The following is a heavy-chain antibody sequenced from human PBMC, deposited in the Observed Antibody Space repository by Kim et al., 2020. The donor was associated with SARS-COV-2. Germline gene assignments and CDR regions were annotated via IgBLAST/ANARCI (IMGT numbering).Heavy chain of an antibody. Sequence: SETLSLTCTVSGGSISSGGYYWSWIRQHPGKGLEWIGYIYYSGSTYYNPSLKSRVTISVDTSKNQFSLKLSSVTAADTAVYYCARDCATVRTNYYYYGMDVWGQGTTVTVSS. CDR1: GGSISSGGYY. CDR2: IYYSGST. D-gene: IGHD4-17*01. CDR3: ARDCATVRTNYYYYGMDV. V-gene: IGHV4-31*03. J-gene: IGHJ6*02.